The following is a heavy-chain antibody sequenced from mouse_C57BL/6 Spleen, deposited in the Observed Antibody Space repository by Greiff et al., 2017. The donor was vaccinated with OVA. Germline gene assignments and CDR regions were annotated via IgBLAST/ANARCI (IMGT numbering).Heavy chain of an antibody. CDR2: ISYDGSN. V-gene: IGHV3-6*01. CDR3: ARGGSNYDLAWFAY. CDR1: GYSITSGYY. Sequence: ESGPGLVKPSQSLSLTCSVTGYSITSGYYWNWIRQFPGNKLEWMGYISYDGSNNYNPSLKNRISITRDTSKNQFFLKLNSVTTEDTATYYCARGGSNYDLAWFAYWGQGTLVTVSA. J-gene: IGHJ3*01. D-gene: IGHD2-5*01.